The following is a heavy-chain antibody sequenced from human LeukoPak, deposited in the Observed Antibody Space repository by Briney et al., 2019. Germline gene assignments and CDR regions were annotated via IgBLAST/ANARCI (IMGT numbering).Heavy chain of an antibody. J-gene: IGHJ4*02. CDR2: INPDGSST. CDR1: GFTFSSYW. Sequence: GGSLRLSCAGSGFTFSSYWIHWVRQAPGEGLVWVSRINPDGSSTTYADSVKGRFTIPRDNAENTLYLQMNSLRVEDSAVYYCARAGYYRFDYWGQGTLVTVSS. D-gene: IGHD2/OR15-2a*01. V-gene: IGHV3-74*01. CDR3: ARAGYYRFDY.